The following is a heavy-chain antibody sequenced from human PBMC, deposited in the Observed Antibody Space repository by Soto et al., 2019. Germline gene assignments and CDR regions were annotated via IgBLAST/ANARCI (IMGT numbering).Heavy chain of an antibody. CDR2: IYYDGST. CDR1: GASISSSSFY. D-gene: IGHD3-22*01. Sequence: SETLSLTCTVSGASISSSSFYWGWIRQPPGKGLESIANIYYDGSTTYNPSLRSRVDISIDASKSQFSLDLRSVTAADTAVYYCARLGGYYQAFDSWGQGALVTVSS. CDR3: ARLGGYYQAFDS. V-gene: IGHV4-39*01. J-gene: IGHJ4*01.